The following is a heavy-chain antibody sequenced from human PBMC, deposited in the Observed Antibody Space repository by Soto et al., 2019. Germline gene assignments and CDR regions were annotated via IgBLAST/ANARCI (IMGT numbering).Heavy chain of an antibody. CDR1: GFTFSSYG. J-gene: IGHJ4*02. CDR2: IWYDGSNK. CDR3: ARDKDGPGYYFDS. D-gene: IGHD2-15*01. Sequence: SLRLSCAASGFTFSSYGMHWVRQAPGKGLEWVAVIWYDGSNKYYADSVKGRFTISRDNSKNTLYLQMNSLGAEDTAVYYCARDKDGPGYYFDSWGQGTQVTVSS. V-gene: IGHV3-33*01.